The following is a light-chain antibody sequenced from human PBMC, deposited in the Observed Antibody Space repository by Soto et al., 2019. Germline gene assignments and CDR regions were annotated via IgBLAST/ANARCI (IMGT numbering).Light chain of an antibody. CDR3: QQRSNWPPT. CDR2: DAS. CDR1: QXVXXY. Sequence: EIVXTQSPATXXLSPGERATXXXXASQXVXXYLAWYQQKPGQAPRLLIYDASNRATGIPARFSGSGSGTDFTLTISSLEPEDFAVYYCQQRSNWPPTFGQGTKVEIK. V-gene: IGKV3-11*01. J-gene: IGKJ1*01.